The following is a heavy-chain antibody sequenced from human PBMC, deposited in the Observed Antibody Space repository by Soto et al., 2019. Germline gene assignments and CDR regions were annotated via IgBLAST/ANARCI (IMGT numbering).Heavy chain of an antibody. Sequence: TSETLSLTCTVSGGSISSGGYYWSWIRQHPGKGLEWIGYIYYSGSTYYNPSLKSRVTISVGTSKNQFSLKLSSVTAADTAVYYCARGTYYYDSSGYYPFDYWGQGTLVTVSS. CDR2: IYYSGST. CDR3: ARGTYYYDSSGYYPFDY. J-gene: IGHJ4*02. D-gene: IGHD3-22*01. V-gene: IGHV4-31*03. CDR1: GGSISSGGYY.